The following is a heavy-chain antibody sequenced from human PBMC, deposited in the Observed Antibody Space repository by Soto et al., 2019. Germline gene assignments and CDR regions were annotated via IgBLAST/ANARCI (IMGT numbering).Heavy chain of an antibody. CDR2: IYYSGST. V-gene: IGHV4-59*01. D-gene: IGHD3-10*01. CDR1: GGSISSYY. J-gene: IGHJ3*02. CDR3: ARENSSSLWFGELLDAFDI. Sequence: SETLCLTCTVSGGSISSYYWSWIRQPPGKGLEWIGYIYYSGSTNYNPSLKSRVTISVDTSKNQFSLKLSSVTAADTAVYFCARENSSSLWFGELLDAFDIWGQGTMVTVS.